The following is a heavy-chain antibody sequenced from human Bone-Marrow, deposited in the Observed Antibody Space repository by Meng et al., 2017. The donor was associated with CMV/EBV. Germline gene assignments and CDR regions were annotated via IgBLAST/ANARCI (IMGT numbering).Heavy chain of an antibody. D-gene: IGHD3-9*01. CDR3: TRGELVPALYFDY. V-gene: IGHV4-39*07. J-gene: IGHJ4*02. CDR1: GGSISSSSYY. CDR2: IYYSGST. Sequence: SETLSLTCTVSGGSISSSSYYWGWIRQPPGKGLEWIGSIYYSGSTYYNPSLKSRVTISVDTSKSQFSLKLSSVTAADTAVYYCTRGELVPALYFDYWGQGTLVTVSS.